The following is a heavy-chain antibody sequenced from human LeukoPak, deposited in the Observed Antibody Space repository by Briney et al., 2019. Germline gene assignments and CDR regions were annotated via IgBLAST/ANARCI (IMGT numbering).Heavy chain of an antibody. Sequence: GGSLRLSCAASGFTVSSNYMSWVRQAPGKGLEWVSVIYSGGSTYYADSVKGRFTISRDNSKNTLYLQMNSLKAEDTAVYYCARDYYYDSSGYFAFDIWGQGTMVTVSS. CDR2: IYSGGST. J-gene: IGHJ3*02. CDR3: ARDYYYDSSGYFAFDI. D-gene: IGHD3-22*01. CDR1: GFTVSSNY. V-gene: IGHV3-66*01.